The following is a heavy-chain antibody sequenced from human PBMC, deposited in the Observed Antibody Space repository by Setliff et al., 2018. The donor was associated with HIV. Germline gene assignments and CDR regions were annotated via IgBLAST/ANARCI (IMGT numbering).Heavy chain of an antibody. J-gene: IGHJ4*02. D-gene: IGHD3-3*01. CDR2: MHPNSGAT. V-gene: IGHV1-2*02. CDR3: ATSTSRFFWNGFYQGGFGSRNPHSFEN. CDR1: GYTFTASY. Sequence: GASVKVSCKTSGYTFTASYLHWVRQAPGQGLQWMGWMHPNSGATKYAQKFRDRVTLTGDTSISTASMELSSLKSDDTAMYYCATSTSRFFWNGFYQGGFGSRNPHSFENWGQGTLVTVSS.